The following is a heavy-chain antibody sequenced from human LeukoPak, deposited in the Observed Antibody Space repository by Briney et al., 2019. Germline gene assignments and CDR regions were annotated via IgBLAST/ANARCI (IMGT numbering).Heavy chain of an antibody. CDR2: VSVYKGNT. V-gene: IGHV1-18*01. CDR3: AKDIHPGLDSGASCCFDY. J-gene: IGHJ4*02. CDR1: GYTFSRHG. D-gene: IGHD3-22*01. Sequence: GASVKVSCKTSGYTFSRHGITWVRQAPGQGLGWMGWVSVYKGNTNYAQNVQGRVTMTTDPSTNTAYMELSSLGSDDTAVYYCAKDIHPGLDSGASCCFDYWGQGTPVTVSS.